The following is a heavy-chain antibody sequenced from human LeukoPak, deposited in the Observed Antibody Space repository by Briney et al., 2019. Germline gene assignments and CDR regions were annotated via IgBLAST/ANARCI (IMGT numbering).Heavy chain of an antibody. V-gene: IGHV1-3*03. CDR2: INVGNGNT. CDR1: GYTFTNYA. J-gene: IGHJ6*03. D-gene: IGHD3-10*01. CDR3: ARGQGVRGPSGYYYYYMDV. Sequence: ASVKVSCKASGYTFTNYAMHWVRQAPGQRLEWMGWINVGNGNTKYSQEFLGRVTITRDTSASTAYMELSSLRSEDMAVYYCARGQGVRGPSGYYYYYMDVWGKGTTVTVSS.